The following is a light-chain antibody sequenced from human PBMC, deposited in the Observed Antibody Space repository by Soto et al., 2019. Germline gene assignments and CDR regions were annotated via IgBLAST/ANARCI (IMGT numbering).Light chain of an antibody. V-gene: IGLV2-8*01. J-gene: IGLJ3*02. CDR2: EVS. CDR1: SSDVGGYNY. CDR3: SSYAGSNNLV. Sequence: QSALTQPPSASGSPGQSVTISCTATSSDVGGYNYVSWYQQHPGKAPKLMIYEVSKRPSGVPDRFSGSKSGNTASLTVSGLQAEDEADYYCSSYAGSNNLVFGGGTQLTVL.